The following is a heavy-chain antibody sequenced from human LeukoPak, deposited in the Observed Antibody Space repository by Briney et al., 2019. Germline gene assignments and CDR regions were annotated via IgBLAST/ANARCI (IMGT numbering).Heavy chain of an antibody. V-gene: IGHV1-46*03. CDR2: INPSGGST. J-gene: IGHJ4*02. CDR3: ARDNFGYCSGGSCYVNLLGY. Sequence: ASVKVSCKASGYTFTSYYMHWVRQAPGQGLEWMGIINPSGGSTSYAQKFQGSVTMTRDTSTSTVYMELSSLRSEDTAVYYCARDNFGYCSGGSCYVNLLGYWGQGTLVTVSS. D-gene: IGHD2-15*01. CDR1: GYTFTSYY.